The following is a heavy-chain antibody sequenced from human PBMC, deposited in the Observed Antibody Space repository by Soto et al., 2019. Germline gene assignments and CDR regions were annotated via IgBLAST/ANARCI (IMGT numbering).Heavy chain of an antibody. CDR2: VHHTGTS. V-gene: IGHV4-34*02. CDR3: ARRKDSSRYFYGMDV. J-gene: IGHJ6*02. D-gene: IGHD6-13*01. Sequence: QVALQQWGAGLLKPSQTLSLTCAVYGESFNDYFWTWIRQSPGGGLEWLAEVHHTGTSYYNPSLKSRRAVSVDASRNQFSLNLTSLTAADTATYYCARRKDSSRYFYGMDVWGQGTTGVVSS. CDR1: GESFNDYF.